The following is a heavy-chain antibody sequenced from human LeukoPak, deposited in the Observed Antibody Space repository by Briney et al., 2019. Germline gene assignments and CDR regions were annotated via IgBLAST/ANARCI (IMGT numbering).Heavy chain of an antibody. V-gene: IGHV3-53*01. CDR2: IYSGGST. Sequence: GSLRLSCAASGFTVSSNYMSWVRQAPGKGLEWVSVIYSGGSTYYADSVKGRFTISRDNSKNTLYLQMNSLRAEDTAVYYCARDRRGSSYYYDSSGYPGYYYYYYMDVWGKGTTVTVSS. D-gene: IGHD3-22*01. CDR3: ARDRRGSSYYYDSSGYPGYYYYYYMDV. J-gene: IGHJ6*03. CDR1: GFTVSSNY.